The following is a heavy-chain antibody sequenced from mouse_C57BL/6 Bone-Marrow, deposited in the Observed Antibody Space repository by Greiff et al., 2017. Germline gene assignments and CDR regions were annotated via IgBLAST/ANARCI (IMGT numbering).Heavy chain of an antibody. CDR2: ISYDGSN. CDR1: GYSITSGYY. V-gene: IGHV3-6*01. CDR3: ARDGNPYAMDY. D-gene: IGHD2-1*01. Sequence: EVQLQQSGPGLVKPSQSLSLTCSVTGYSITSGYYWNWIRQFPGNKLEWMGYISYDGSNNYNPSLKNRISITRDTSKNQFFLKLNSVTTEDTATYYCARDGNPYAMDYGGQGTSVTVSS. J-gene: IGHJ4*01.